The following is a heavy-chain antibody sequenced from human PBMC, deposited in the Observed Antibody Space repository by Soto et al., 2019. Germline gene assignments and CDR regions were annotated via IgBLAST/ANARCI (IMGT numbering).Heavy chain of an antibody. V-gene: IGHV1-2*04. D-gene: IGHD3-10*01. CDR1: GYTFTGYY. J-gene: IGHJ6*02. Sequence: ASVKVSCKASGYTFTGYYMHWVRQAPGQGLEWMGWINPNSGGTNYAQKFQGWATMTRDTSISTAYMELSRLRSDDTAVYYCARVWFGERADYGMDVWGQGTTVTAP. CDR2: INPNSGGT. CDR3: ARVWFGERADYGMDV.